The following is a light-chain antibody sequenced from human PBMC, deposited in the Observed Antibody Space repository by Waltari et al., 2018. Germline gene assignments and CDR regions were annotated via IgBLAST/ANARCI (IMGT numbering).Light chain of an antibody. CDR2: DVS. V-gene: IGLV2-11*01. J-gene: IGLJ3*02. CDR3: CSYASSYSWV. CDR1: SSDVGGYNY. Sequence: QSALTQPRSVSGSPGQSVTISCTGTSSDVGGYNYVSWYQQHPGKAPKLMIYDVSKRPSRVPERVSGAQSGSTRCLAISALQAEDEADYYCCSYASSYSWVFDGRTKLTVL.